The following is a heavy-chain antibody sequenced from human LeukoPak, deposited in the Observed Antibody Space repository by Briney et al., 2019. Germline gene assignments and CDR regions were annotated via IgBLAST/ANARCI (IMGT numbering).Heavy chain of an antibody. Sequence: SETLSLTCAVSGGSISSYYWSWIRQPPGKGLEWIGYIYYSGSTNYNPSLKGRVTITVDTSKNQFSLKLGSVTAADTAVYYCARGGARGWTEDYWGQGTLVTVSS. CDR2: IYYSGST. V-gene: IGHV4-59*01. CDR3: ARGGARGWTEDY. D-gene: IGHD6-19*01. CDR1: GGSISSYY. J-gene: IGHJ4*02.